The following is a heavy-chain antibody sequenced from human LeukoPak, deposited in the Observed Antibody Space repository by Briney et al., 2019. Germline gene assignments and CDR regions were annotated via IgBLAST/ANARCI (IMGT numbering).Heavy chain of an antibody. J-gene: IGHJ4*02. V-gene: IGHV4-59*01. CDR2: IYYSGST. CDR1: GGSMSTYY. CDR3: AREHSYYDSSGYYYGSGYFDY. D-gene: IGHD3-22*01. Sequence: SETLSLTCTVSGGSMSTYYWSWIRQPPGKGLEWIGYIYYSGSTNYNPSLRSRVIISVDTSKNQFSLKLSSVTAADTAVYSCAREHSYYDSSGYYYGSGYFDYWGQGTLVTVSS.